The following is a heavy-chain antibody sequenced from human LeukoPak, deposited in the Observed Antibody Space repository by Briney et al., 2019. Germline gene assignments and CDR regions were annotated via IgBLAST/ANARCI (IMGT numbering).Heavy chain of an antibody. CDR3: ARRIAVAGYNGAFDI. V-gene: IGHV4-59*08. CDR1: GGSISSYY. CDR2: IYYSGST. Sequence: PSETLSLTCTGSGGSISSYYWSWIRQPPGKGLKWIGYIYYSGSTNYNPSLKSRVTISVDTSKNQFSLKLSSVTAADTAVYHRARRIAVAGYNGAFDIWGQGTMVTVSS. J-gene: IGHJ3*02. D-gene: IGHD6-19*01.